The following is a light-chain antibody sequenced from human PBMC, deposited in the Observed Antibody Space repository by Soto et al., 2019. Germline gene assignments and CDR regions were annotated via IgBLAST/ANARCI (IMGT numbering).Light chain of an antibody. Sequence: IQMTQSPSSLSASVGDRVTITCQASQDITNYLIWYQQKPGKAPKLLIYDASSLGTGVSSRFSGSGSGTHITLTISSLQPEDIATYYCQQFDSVPCTFGQGTKLEIK. CDR1: QDITNY. J-gene: IGKJ2*02. V-gene: IGKV1-33*01. CDR3: QQFDSVPCT. CDR2: DAS.